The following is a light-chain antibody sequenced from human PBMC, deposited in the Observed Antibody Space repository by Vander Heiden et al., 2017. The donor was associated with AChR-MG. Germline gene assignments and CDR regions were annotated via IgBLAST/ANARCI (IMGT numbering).Light chain of an antibody. CDR2: EVS. V-gene: IGLV2-8*01. CDR1: SSDVGGYNY. CDR3: SSYAGSNNFVV. Sequence: QSALTQPPSASGSPGQSVTISCPGTSSDVGGYNYVSCYQQHPGKAPNLMIYEVSMRPSGVPDRFSGSKSGNTASVTVSGLQAEDEADYYCSSYAGSNNFVVFGGGTKLTVL. J-gene: IGLJ2*01.